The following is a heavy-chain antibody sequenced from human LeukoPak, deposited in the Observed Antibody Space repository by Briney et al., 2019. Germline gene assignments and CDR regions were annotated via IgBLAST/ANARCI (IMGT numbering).Heavy chain of an antibody. CDR3: ARHAFGEPNQLDY. D-gene: IGHD3-10*01. J-gene: IGHJ4*02. CDR2: IDPSDSYT. Sequence: GESLKISRKGSGYSFTSYWISWVRQMPGKGLEWMGRIDPSDSYTNYSPSFQGHVTISADKSISTAYLQWSSLKASDTAMYYCARHAFGEPNQLDYWGQGTLVTVSS. V-gene: IGHV5-10-1*01. CDR1: GYSFTSYW.